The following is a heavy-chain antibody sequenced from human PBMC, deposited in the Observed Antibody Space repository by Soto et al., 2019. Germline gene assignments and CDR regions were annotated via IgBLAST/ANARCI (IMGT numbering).Heavy chain of an antibody. J-gene: IGHJ5*01. CDR1: GVSIHNSHSF. Sequence: SETLSLTCTDSGVSIHNSHSFWAWIRQTPGKGLQFIASVYHNGGAHYNSSLKSRVTISVDTANNQVSLRMRSLTAADTAFYYCGRVVEGATRHTDPDSWGQGILVTVSS. CDR3: GRVVEGATRHTDPDS. CDR2: VYHNGGA. D-gene: IGHD2-21*01. V-gene: IGHV4-39*01.